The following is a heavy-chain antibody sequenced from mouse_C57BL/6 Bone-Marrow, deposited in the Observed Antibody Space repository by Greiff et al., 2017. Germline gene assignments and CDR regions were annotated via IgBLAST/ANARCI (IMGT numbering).Heavy chain of an antibody. CDR1: GFTFSSYT. CDR2: ISGGSGNT. CDR3: ARRWFPYYAMDY. D-gene: IGHD1-1*02. Sequence: EVKLVESGGGLVKPGGSLKLSCAASGFTFSSYTMSWVRQTPEKRLEWVATISGGSGNTYYPDSVKGRFTISRDNAKNTLYLQMSSLRSEDTALYYCARRWFPYYAMDYWGQGTSVTVSS. V-gene: IGHV5-9*01. J-gene: IGHJ4*01.